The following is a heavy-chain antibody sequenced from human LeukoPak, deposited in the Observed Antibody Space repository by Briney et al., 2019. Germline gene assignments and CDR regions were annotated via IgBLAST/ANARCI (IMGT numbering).Heavy chain of an antibody. CDR1: GYAFIDYA. CDR3: ARDPGDDFVVPGDP. Sequence: ASVKVSCKASGYAFIDYAINWVRQAPGQGREWMGWINTNTGNPTYAQGFTGRFVFSLDTSVSTTYLQISSLKAEDTAVYYCARDPGDDFVVPGDPWGQGTLVTVSS. CDR2: INTNTGNP. V-gene: IGHV7-4-1*02. D-gene: IGHD2-2*01. J-gene: IGHJ5*02.